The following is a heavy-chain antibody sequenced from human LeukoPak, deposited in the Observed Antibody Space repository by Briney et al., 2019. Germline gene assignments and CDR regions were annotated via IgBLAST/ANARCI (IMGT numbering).Heavy chain of an antibody. CDR1: GYTLTSYG. Sequence: ASVKVSCKASGYTLTSYGISWVRQATGQGLEWMGWMNPNSGNTGYAQKFQGRVTITRNTSISTAYMELSSLRSEDTAVYYCARLNSYVAFDIWGQGTMVTVSS. J-gene: IGHJ3*02. V-gene: IGHV1-8*03. CDR3: ARLNSYVAFDI. D-gene: IGHD5-18*01. CDR2: MNPNSGNT.